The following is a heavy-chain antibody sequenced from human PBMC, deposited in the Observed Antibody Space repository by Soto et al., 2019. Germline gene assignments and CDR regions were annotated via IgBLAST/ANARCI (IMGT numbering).Heavy chain of an antibody. J-gene: IGHJ6*03. Sequence: PGGSLRLSCAASGFPFNTYAMSWVRQAPGKGPEWVSAISSGGGATFYTDSVKGRFTLSRDNSKNTLYLQMNSLRVEDTGVYFCIRENQGAYWSVMAVWGKGTTVTGSS. CDR3: IRENQGAYWSVMAV. CDR2: ISSGGGAT. V-gene: IGHV3-23*01. D-gene: IGHD3-16*01. CDR1: GFPFNTYA.